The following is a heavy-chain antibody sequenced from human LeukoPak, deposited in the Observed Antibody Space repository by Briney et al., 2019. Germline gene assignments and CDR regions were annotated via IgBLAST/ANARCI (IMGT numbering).Heavy chain of an antibody. CDR1: GGTFSSYA. Sequence: ASVKVSCKASGGTFSSYAISWVRQAPGQGLGWMGGIIPIFGTANYAQKFQGRVTITADESTSTAYMELSSLRSEDTAVYYCARGNLRGYSSLSGWFDPWGQGTLVTVSS. CDR3: ARGNLRGYSSLSGWFDP. V-gene: IGHV1-69*13. J-gene: IGHJ5*02. D-gene: IGHD6-6*01. CDR2: IIPIFGTA.